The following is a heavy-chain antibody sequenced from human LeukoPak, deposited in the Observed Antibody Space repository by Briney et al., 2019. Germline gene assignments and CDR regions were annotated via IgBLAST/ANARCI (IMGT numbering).Heavy chain of an antibody. D-gene: IGHD7-27*01. J-gene: IGHJ6*02. CDR2: IYYSGNT. CDR1: GGSIGSYY. CDR3: ARQTGEIYGMDV. Sequence: SETLSLTCTVSGGSIGSYYWSWIRQPPGKGLEWIGYIYYSGNTNYNPSLKSRVTISVGTSKNQFSLKLSSVTAADTAVYYCARQTGEIYGMDVWGQGTTVTVSS. V-gene: IGHV4-59*08.